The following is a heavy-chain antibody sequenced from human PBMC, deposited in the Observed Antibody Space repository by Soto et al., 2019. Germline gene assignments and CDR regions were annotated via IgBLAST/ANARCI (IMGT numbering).Heavy chain of an antibody. D-gene: IGHD1-26*01. V-gene: IGHV1-18*01. Sequence: QVQLVQSATEVKKPGASVKVSCKSSGYAFSTYGISWVRQAPGQGLEWMAWISAYNGDSNYAQHLQDRVTLTTDTSTSTAYMELMSLRSDDTAVYFCARSSGTSYIWFDPWGQGTLVIVSP. CDR1: GYAFSTYG. CDR2: ISAYNGDS. CDR3: ARSSGTSYIWFDP. J-gene: IGHJ5*02.